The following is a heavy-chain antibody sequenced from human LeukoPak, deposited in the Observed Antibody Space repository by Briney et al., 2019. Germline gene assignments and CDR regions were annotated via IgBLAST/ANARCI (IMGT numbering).Heavy chain of an antibody. V-gene: IGHV4-34*01. Sequence: PSETLSLTCAVYGGSFSGYYWSWIRQPPGKGLEWIGEINHSGSTNYNPSLKSRVTISVDTSKNQFFLKLSSVTAADTAVYYCARGQTSTEPINFDYWGQGTLVTVSS. CDR1: GGSFSGYY. CDR2: INHSGST. CDR3: ARGQTSTEPINFDY. D-gene: IGHD1-14*01. J-gene: IGHJ4*02.